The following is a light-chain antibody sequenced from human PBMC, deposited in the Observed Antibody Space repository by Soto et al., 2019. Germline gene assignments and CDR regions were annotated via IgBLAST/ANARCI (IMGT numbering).Light chain of an antibody. CDR1: SGHTSYA. CDR3: QTWGTGFWV. V-gene: IGLV4-69*01. CDR2: VNSDGSH. J-gene: IGLJ3*02. Sequence: QLVLTQSPSASASLGASVRLTCTLSSGHTSYAIAWHQQQPEKGPRYLMKVNSDGSHGKGDGIPDRFSGSSSGAERYLTISSLQSEDEADYYCQTWGTGFWVFGGGTKLTVL.